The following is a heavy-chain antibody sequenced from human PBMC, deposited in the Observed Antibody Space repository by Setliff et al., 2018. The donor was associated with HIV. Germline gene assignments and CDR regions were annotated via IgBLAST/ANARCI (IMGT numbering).Heavy chain of an antibody. CDR1: GGSISSGGYY. CDR3: ARGARLLAGYSDRWDYYYMGV. J-gene: IGHJ6*03. V-gene: IGHV4-31*03. CDR2: IYYNGST. Sequence: PSETLSLTCTVSGGSISSGGYYWSWIRQHPGKGPEWIGYIYYNGSTYYNPSLKSRFTISVDTSKNQFSLKVNSVTAADTAVYYCARGARLLAGYSDRWDYYYMGVWGKGTTVTVSS. D-gene: IGHD6-13*01.